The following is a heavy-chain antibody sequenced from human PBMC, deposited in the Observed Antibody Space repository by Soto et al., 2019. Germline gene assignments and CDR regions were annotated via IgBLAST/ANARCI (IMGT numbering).Heavy chain of an antibody. D-gene: IGHD3-10*01. Sequence: GESLKISCKGSGYSFTSYWIGWVRQMPGKGLEWMGIIYPGDSDTRYSPSFQGQVTISADKSISTAYLQWSSLKASDTAMYYCARLPEFYGSGSRHFDYWGQGTLVTVSS. J-gene: IGHJ4*02. CDR1: GYSFTSYW. V-gene: IGHV5-51*01. CDR2: IYPGDSDT. CDR3: ARLPEFYGSGSRHFDY.